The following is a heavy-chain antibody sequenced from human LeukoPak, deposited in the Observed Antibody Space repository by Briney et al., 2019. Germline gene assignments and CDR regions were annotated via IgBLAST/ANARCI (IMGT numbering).Heavy chain of an antibody. CDR2: FSSGGST. J-gene: IGHJ4*02. Sequence: GGSLRLSCAASGFTLSSYVMNWVRQAPGKGLEWVSVFSSGGSTYYADSVKGRFTVSRDNSNNALYLQMNSLRAEDSAVYFCARGRPCDYWGQGTLVTVSS. CDR3: ARGRPCDY. CDR1: GFTLSSYV. V-gene: IGHV3-66*01.